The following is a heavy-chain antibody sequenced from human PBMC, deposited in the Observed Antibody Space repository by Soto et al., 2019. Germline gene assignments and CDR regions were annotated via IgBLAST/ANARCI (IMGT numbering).Heavy chain of an antibody. Sequence: PSETLSLTCTVSGGSISSSNYYWGWIRQPPGKGLERIGSIYYSGSTYYNPSLKSRVTISVDTSKNQFSLKLSSVTAADTAVYYCARDRASWGLFRASWFDPWGQGTLVTVSS. CDR2: IYYSGST. V-gene: IGHV4-39*07. J-gene: IGHJ5*02. CDR3: ARDRASWGLFRASWFDP. CDR1: GGSISSSNYY. D-gene: IGHD3-16*01.